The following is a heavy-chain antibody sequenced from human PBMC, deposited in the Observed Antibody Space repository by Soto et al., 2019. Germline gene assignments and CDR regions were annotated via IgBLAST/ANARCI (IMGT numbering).Heavy chain of an antibody. V-gene: IGHV1-69*13. CDR3: ARDGGYSGYDPSPLNY. CDR2: IIPIFGTA. Sequence: GASVKVSCKASGGTFSSYAISWVRQAPGQGLEWMGGIIPIFGTANYAQKFQGRVTITADESTSTAYMELSSLRSEDTAVYYCARDGGYSGYDPSPLNYWGQGTLVTVSS. CDR1: GGTFSSYA. J-gene: IGHJ4*02. D-gene: IGHD5-12*01.